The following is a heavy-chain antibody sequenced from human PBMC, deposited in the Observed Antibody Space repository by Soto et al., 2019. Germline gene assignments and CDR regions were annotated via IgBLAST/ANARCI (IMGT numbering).Heavy chain of an antibody. CDR1: GFTFSSCA. J-gene: IGHJ4*01. V-gene: IGHV3-23*01. CDR2: ISYSGGST. Sequence: GGSLILSWTASGFTFSSCAMSWVRQAPGKGLEWVSAISYSGGSTYYADTVNGRSTITTNNSKNTLHLQMTSVSAEDSDFSYCGNVERFDYYYYSDDYWGKGTMVTVSS. CDR3: GNVERFDYYYYSDDY. D-gene: IGHD3-22*01.